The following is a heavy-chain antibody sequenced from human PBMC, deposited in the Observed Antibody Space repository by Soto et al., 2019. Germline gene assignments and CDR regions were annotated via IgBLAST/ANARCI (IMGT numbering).Heavy chain of an antibody. J-gene: IGHJ4*02. Sequence: SVKVSCKASGGTFSSYSISWVRQAPGQGLEWMGGIIPIFGTANYAQKFQGRVTITADESTSTAYMELSSLRSEDTAVYYCARVAGLVAVAGHLDYWGQGTLVTVSS. V-gene: IGHV1-69*13. CDR2: IIPIFGTA. CDR3: ARVAGLVAVAGHLDY. D-gene: IGHD6-19*01. CDR1: GGTFSSYS.